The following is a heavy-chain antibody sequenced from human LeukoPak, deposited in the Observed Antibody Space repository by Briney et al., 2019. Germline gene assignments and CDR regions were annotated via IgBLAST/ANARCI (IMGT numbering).Heavy chain of an antibody. CDR2: ISSSSSYI. D-gene: IGHD2-2*02. CDR1: GFTFSSYS. Sequence: GGSLRLSCAASGFTFSSYSMNWVRQAPGKGLEWVSSISSSSSYIYYADSVKGRFTISRDNSKNTLYLQMNSLRAEDTAVYYCAREGCSSTSCYIGGITNWFDPWGQGTLVTVSS. J-gene: IGHJ5*02. V-gene: IGHV3-21*01. CDR3: AREGCSSTSCYIGGITNWFDP.